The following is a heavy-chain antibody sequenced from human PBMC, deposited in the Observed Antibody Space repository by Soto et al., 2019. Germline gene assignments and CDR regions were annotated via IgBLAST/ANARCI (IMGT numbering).Heavy chain of an antibody. CDR3: ARARLSRDYYGMDV. J-gene: IGHJ6*02. V-gene: IGHV1-69*13. Sequence: GASVKVSCKASGDTFSSYALSWVRQAPGQGLEWMGGIIPIFGTANYAQKFQDRVTITADESTSTAYMELSSLRSEDTAVYYCARARLSRDYYGMDVWGQGTTVTVSS. CDR1: GDTFSSYA. D-gene: IGHD2-2*01. CDR2: IIPIFGTA.